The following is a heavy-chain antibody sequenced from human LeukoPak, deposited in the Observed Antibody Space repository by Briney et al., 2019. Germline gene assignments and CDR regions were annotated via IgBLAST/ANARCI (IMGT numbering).Heavy chain of an antibody. J-gene: IGHJ3*02. V-gene: IGHV4-39*07. D-gene: IGHD6-13*01. Sequence: PSETLSLTCTVSGGSISSSSYYWGWIRQPPGKGLEWIGSIYYSGSTYYNPSLKSRVTISVDTSKNQFSLKLSSVTAADTAVYYCARDLDYSSSWYDAFDIWGQGTMVTVSS. CDR3: ARDLDYSSSWYDAFDI. CDR1: GGSISSSSYY. CDR2: IYYSGST.